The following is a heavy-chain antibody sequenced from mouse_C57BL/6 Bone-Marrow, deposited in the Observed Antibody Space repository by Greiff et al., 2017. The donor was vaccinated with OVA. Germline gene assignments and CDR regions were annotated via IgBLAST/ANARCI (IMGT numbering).Heavy chain of an antibody. CDR1: GYTFTSYW. D-gene: IGHD1-1*02. CDR3: AREGGGNLDY. Sequence: QVHVKQPGAELVRPGSSVKLSCKASGYTFTSYWMDWVKQRPGQGLEWIGNIYPSDSETHYNQKFKDKATLTVDKSSSTAYMQLSSLTSEDAAVYYCAREGGGNLDYWGQGTTLTVSS. J-gene: IGHJ2*01. V-gene: IGHV1-61*01. CDR2: IYPSDSET.